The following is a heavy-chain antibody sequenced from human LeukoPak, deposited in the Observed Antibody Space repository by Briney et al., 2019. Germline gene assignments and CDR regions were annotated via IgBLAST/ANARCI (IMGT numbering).Heavy chain of an antibody. CDR1: GYTFTSYD. J-gene: IGHJ5*02. V-gene: IGHV1-8*03. CDR3: ARGGEYSGSYYDWFDP. D-gene: IGHD1-26*01. CDR2: MNPNSGKT. Sequence: ASVKVSCKASGYTFTSYDINWVRQATGQGLEWMGWMNPNSGKTGYAQKFQGRVTITRNTSISTAYMELSSLRSEDTAVYYCARGGEYSGSYYDWFDPWGQGTLVTVSS.